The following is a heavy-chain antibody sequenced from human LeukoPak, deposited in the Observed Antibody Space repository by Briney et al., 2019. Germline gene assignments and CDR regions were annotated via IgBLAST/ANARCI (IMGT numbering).Heavy chain of an antibody. CDR2: ISGSGGST. CDR3: AKGQGSGSYPFDY. CDR1: GFTFSSYA. J-gene: IGHJ4*02. Sequence: GGSLRLSCAASGFTFSSYAMSWVRQAPGKGLEWVSAISGSGGSTYYADSVKGRFTISRDTSRNTLYLQMNSLRADDTAVYYCAKGQGSGSYPFDYWGQGTLVTVSS. V-gene: IGHV3-23*01. D-gene: IGHD3-16*02.